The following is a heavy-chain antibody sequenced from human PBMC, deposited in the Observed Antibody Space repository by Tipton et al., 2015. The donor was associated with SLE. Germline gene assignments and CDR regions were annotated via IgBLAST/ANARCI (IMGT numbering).Heavy chain of an antibody. Sequence: LRLSCTVSGGSISSYYWSWIRQPAGKGLEWIGRIYTSGSTNYNPSLKSRVTISVDTSKNQFSLKLSSVTAADTAVYYCARERDYGDNHAFDIWGQGTMVTVSS. CDR3: ARERDYGDNHAFDI. CDR2: IYTSGST. J-gene: IGHJ3*02. CDR1: GGSISSYY. V-gene: IGHV4-4*07. D-gene: IGHD4-17*01.